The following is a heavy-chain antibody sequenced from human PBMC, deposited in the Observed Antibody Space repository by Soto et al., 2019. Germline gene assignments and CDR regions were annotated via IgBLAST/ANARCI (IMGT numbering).Heavy chain of an antibody. CDR2: IQSGGTT. D-gene: IGHD3-16*01. J-gene: IGHJ4*02. Sequence: GGSLRLSCAASGFTVSSKYMTWVRQAPGKGLEWVSLIQSGGTTYYADSMMGRFTISRDTSENTLHLQMDSLRAEDTAVFYFATSCAVQNYDYIWGSYHFWGQGTLVTVSS. CDR3: ATSCAVQNYDYIWGSYHF. CDR1: GFTVSSKY. V-gene: IGHV3-66*01.